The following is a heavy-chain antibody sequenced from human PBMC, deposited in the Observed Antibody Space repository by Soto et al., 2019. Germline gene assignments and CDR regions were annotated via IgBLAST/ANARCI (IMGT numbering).Heavy chain of an antibody. CDR3: AKEGEYSNPPDYYYYGMDV. J-gene: IGHJ6*02. D-gene: IGHD4-4*01. CDR1: GFTFSSYA. V-gene: IGHV3-23*01. Sequence: PGGSLRLSCAASGFTFSSYAMSWVRQAPGKGLEWVSAISGSGGSTYYADSVKGRFTISRDNSKNTLYLQMNSLRAEDTAVYYCAKEGEYSNPPDYYYYGMDVWGQGTTVTVSS. CDR2: ISGSGGST.